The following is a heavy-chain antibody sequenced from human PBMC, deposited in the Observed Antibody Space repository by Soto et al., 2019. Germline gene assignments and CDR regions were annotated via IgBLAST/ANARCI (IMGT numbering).Heavy chain of an antibody. CDR1: GYTFTSYG. V-gene: IGHV1-18*01. D-gene: IGHD6-19*01. Sequence: QVQLVQSGDEVKKPGASVKVSCKASGYTFTSYGISWVRQAPGQGLEWMGWISAYNGNTNYAQKLQGRVTMNTDTSTSTAYIEMSSLRSYDTAVYYCARGVAAPGGWFDPWGQGTLVTVAS. J-gene: IGHJ5*02. CDR3: ARGVAAPGGWFDP. CDR2: ISAYNGNT.